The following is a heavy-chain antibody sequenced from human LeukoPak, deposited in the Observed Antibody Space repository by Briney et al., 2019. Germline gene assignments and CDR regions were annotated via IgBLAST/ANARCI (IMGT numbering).Heavy chain of an antibody. CDR2: ISSSGSTI. D-gene: IGHD3-9*01. CDR3: ARDLVPYYDILTGYWGY. Sequence: PGGSLRLSCAASGFTFSSYEMNWVRQAPGKGLKWFSYISSSGSTIYYADSVKGRFTISRDNAKNSLYLQMNSLKAEDTAVYYCARDLVPYYDILTGYWGYWGQGTLVTVSS. CDR1: GFTFSSYE. V-gene: IGHV3-48*03. J-gene: IGHJ4*02.